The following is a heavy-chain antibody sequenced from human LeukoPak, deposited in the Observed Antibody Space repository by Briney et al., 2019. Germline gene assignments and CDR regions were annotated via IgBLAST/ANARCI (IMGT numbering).Heavy chain of an antibody. Sequence: SVKVSCKASGGTFSSYAISWVRQAPGQGLEWMGGITPIFGTANYAQKFQGRVPITTDKSTSKAYMELSSLRSGDTAVYDCATSHRRRYTPASRYDYWGQGTLVTVSS. D-gene: IGHD1-14*01. CDR3: ATSHRRRYTPASRYDY. V-gene: IGHV1-69*05. CDR1: GGTFSSYA. J-gene: IGHJ4*02. CDR2: ITPIFGTA.